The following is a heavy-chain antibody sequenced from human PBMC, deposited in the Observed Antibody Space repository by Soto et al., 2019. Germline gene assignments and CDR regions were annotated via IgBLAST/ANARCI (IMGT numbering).Heavy chain of an antibody. V-gene: IGHV3-48*01. D-gene: IGHD4-4*01. CDR2: ISSSSGTI. Sequence: EVQLVESGGGLVQPGGSLRLSCTASGFTFSDYSMNWVRHAPGKGLEWVSYISSSSGTIHYADSVKGRFTISRDNAKSSLFLHKNSLRAEDTAVYSCARALKQGSITRLGMDVWGKGTTVTVSS. J-gene: IGHJ6*03. CDR3: ARALKQGSITRLGMDV. CDR1: GFTFSDYS.